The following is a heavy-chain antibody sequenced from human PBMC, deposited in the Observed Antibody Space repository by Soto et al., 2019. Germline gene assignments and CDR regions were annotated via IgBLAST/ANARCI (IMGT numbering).Heavy chain of an antibody. CDR3: AKDDPYDSSGYYFDSSFDY. CDR2: ISGSGGST. V-gene: IGHV3-23*01. J-gene: IGHJ4*02. Sequence: EVQLLESGGGLVQPGGSLRLSCAASGFTFSSYAMSWVRQAPGKGLEWVSAISGSGGSTYYADSVKGGFTISRDNSKNTLYLQMNSLRAEDTAVYYCAKDDPYDSSGYYFDSSFDYWGQGTLVTVSS. CDR1: GFTFSSYA. D-gene: IGHD3-22*01.